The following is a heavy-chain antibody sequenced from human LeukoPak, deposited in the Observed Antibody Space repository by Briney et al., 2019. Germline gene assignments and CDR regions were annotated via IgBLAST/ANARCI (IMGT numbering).Heavy chain of an antibody. V-gene: IGHV4-39*07. D-gene: IGHD4-17*01. CDR3: ARDHGDSFDY. CDR1: TGSINSTSYY. CDR2: IYYSGST. Sequence: SETLSLTCTVSTGSINSTSYYWGWIRQPPGKGLEWIGTIYYSGSTHYNPSLKSRVTISVDTSKNQFSLKLSSVTAADTAVYYCARDHGDSFDYWGQGTLVTVSS. J-gene: IGHJ4*02.